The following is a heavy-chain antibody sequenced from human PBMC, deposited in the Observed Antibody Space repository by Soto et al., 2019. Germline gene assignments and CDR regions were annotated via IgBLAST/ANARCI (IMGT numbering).Heavy chain of an antibody. J-gene: IGHJ6*02. CDR3: AKSSGWPSDYYYYGMDV. Sequence: ASVKVSCKASGYTFTSYDINWVRQATGQGLEWMGWMNPNSGNTGYAQKFQGRVTMTRNTSISTAYMELSSLRSEDTAVYYCAKSSGWPSDYYYYGMDVWGQGTTVTVSS. CDR1: GYTFTSYD. V-gene: IGHV1-8*01. CDR2: MNPNSGNT. D-gene: IGHD6-19*01.